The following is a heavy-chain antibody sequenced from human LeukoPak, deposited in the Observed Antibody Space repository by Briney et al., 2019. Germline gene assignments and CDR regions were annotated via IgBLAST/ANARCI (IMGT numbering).Heavy chain of an antibody. CDR1: GFTFSNYA. CDR3: AKTQGYYDA. V-gene: IGHV3-23*01. J-gene: IGHJ5*02. D-gene: IGHD2-15*01. Sequence: VGSLRLSCVASGFTFSNYAMSWVRQAPGKGLELVSGIYGSDDKTVYGDAVKGRFTISRDNSKNTLYLQMNSLRADDTAVYYCAKTQGYYDAWGQGALVTVSS. CDR2: IYGSDDKT.